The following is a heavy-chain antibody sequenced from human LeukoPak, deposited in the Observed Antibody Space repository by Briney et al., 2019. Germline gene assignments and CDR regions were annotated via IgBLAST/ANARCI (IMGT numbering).Heavy chain of an antibody. CDR1: GYTFTSYY. V-gene: IGHV1-46*01. D-gene: IGHD3-9*01. J-gene: IGHJ6*02. Sequence: GSSVPVSFMCCGYTFTSYYMHWVRQAPGQGREGMGIINPSGGSTSYTQKFQGRVTMTRDTSISTAYMELSRLRSDDTAVYYCARGLTDNYYYGMDVWGQGTTVTVSS. CDR2: INPSGGST. CDR3: ARGLTDNYYYGMDV.